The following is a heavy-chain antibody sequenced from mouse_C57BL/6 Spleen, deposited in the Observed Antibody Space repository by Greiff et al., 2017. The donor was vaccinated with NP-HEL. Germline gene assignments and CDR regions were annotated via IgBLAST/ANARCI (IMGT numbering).Heavy chain of an antibody. D-gene: IGHD2-5*01. V-gene: IGHV1-59*01. CDR3: ARRSNHWYFDV. Sequence: QVQLQQPGAELVRPGTSVKLSCKASGYTFTSYWMHWVKQRPGQGLEWIGVIDPSDSYTNYNQKFKGKATLTVDPSSSPAYMQLSSLTSDDSAVYYCARRSNHWYFDVWGTGTTVTVSS. CDR2: IDPSDSYT. J-gene: IGHJ1*03. CDR1: GYTFTSYW.